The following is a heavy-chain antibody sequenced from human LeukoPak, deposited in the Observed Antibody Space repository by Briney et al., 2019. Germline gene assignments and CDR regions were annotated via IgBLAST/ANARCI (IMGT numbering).Heavy chain of an antibody. CDR1: GFAFSNFA. J-gene: IGHJ6*03. CDR3: AKKEGQRLYDYCMDV. Sequence: GGSLRLSFAASGFAFSNFAMSWVRQAPGKGLEWVSAMSGSGYYTYYVESVKGRFTISRDNSKNTLYLHMNSLRADDTAVYYCAKKEGQRLYDYCMDVWGRGTTVTVSS. V-gene: IGHV3-23*01. CDR2: MSGSGYYT.